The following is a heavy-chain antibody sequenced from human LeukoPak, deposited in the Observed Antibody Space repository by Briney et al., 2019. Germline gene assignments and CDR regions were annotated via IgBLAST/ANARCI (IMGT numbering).Heavy chain of an antibody. CDR1: GFTFSNAW. CDR2: IKSKTDGGTT. J-gene: IGHJ4*02. Sequence: GGSLRLSCAASGFTFSNAWMSWVRQAPGKGLEWVGRIKSKTDGGTTDYAAHVKGRFTLQRDDQKNTLYLQMNSLKTGDTAVYYFILDIVVVPAAKNFDYWGQGTLVTVSS. CDR3: ILDIVVVPAAKNFDY. D-gene: IGHD2-2*03. V-gene: IGHV3-15*01.